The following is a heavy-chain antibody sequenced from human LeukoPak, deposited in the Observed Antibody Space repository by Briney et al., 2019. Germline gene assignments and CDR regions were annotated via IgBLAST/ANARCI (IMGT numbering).Heavy chain of an antibody. D-gene: IGHD5-18*01. V-gene: IGHV4-59*01. CDR1: SGSISGFY. CDR2: IFYTGST. Sequence: SETLSLTCSVSSGSISGFYWNWIRQPPGKGLEWIGYIFYTGSTNYNPSLKSRVAISVDTSNNQFSLKLSSVTAADTAVYYCARERGRSYGSVPYYYYYMDVWGKGTTVTVSS. J-gene: IGHJ6*03. CDR3: ARERGRSYGSVPYYYYYMDV.